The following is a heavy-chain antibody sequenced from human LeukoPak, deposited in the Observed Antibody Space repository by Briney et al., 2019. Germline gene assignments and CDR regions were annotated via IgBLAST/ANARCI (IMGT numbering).Heavy chain of an antibody. CDR3: ARGYSYGPEGHCGTDV. CDR2: IIPIFGTA. D-gene: IGHD5-18*01. J-gene: IGHJ6*04. V-gene: IGHV1-69*01. Sequence: SVKVSCKASGGTFSSYAISWVRQAPGQGLEWMGGIIPIFGTANYAQKFQGRVTITADESTSTAYMELSSLRSEDTAVYYCARGYSYGPEGHCGTDVWGKGTTVTVSS. CDR1: GGTFSSYA.